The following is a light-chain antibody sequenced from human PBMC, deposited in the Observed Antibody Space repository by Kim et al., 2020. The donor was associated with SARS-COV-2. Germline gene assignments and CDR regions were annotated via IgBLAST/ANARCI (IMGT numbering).Light chain of an antibody. V-gene: IGKV3-11*01. CDR3: QQRSKWPFLT. J-gene: IGKJ4*01. CDR2: DAS. CDR1: QNSNSF. Sequence: SPGERATRPVRASQNSNSFLGRYKHGPAQATRLLIYDASNRATGIPDRFSGSGSGKYFTLTITSIAPEDFAVYYCQQRSKWPFLTFGGGTKVDIK.